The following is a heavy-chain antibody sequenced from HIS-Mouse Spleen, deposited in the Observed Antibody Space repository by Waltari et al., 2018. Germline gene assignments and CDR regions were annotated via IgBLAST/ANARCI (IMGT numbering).Heavy chain of an antibody. CDR1: GGPISSSSYY. V-gene: IGHV4-39*07. Sequence: QLQLQESGPGLVKPSVTLSLTCTGSGGPISSSSYYWGWIRQPPGKGLEWIGSMYYRGGTYYNPSLKSRVTISVDTSKNQFSLKLSSVTAADTAVYYCAREIPYSSSWYDWYFDLWGRGTLVTVSS. CDR3: AREIPYSSSWYDWYFDL. D-gene: IGHD6-13*01. CDR2: MYYRGGT. J-gene: IGHJ2*01.